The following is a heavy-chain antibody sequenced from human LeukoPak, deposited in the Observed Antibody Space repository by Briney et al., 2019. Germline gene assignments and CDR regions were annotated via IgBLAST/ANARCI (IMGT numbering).Heavy chain of an antibody. CDR1: GFTFSSYA. D-gene: IGHD1-1*01. V-gene: IGHV3-23*01. J-gene: IGHJ6*02. CDR3: ASTTGTTSTGGYYYYGMDV. CDR2: ISGSGGST. Sequence: PGGSLRLSCAASGFTFSSYAMSWVRQAPGEGLEWVSAISGSGGSTYYADSVKGRFTISRDNSKNTLYLQMNSLRAEDTAVYYCASTTGTTSTGGYYYYGMDVWGQGTTVTVSS.